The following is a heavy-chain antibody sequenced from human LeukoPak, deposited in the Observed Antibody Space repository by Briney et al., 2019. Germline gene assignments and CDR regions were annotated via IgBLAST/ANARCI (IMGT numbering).Heavy chain of an antibody. CDR3: ARGANNGIVVVPAASPSYYYYYMGV. V-gene: IGHV1-69*05. J-gene: IGHJ6*03. CDR1: GGTFSSYA. Sequence: ASVKVSCKASGGTFSSYAISWVRQAPGQGLEWMGGIIPIFGTANCAQKFQGRVTITTDESTSTAYMELSSLRSEDTAVYYCARGANNGIVVVPAASPSYYYYYMGVWGKGTTVTVSS. D-gene: IGHD2-2*01. CDR2: IIPIFGTA.